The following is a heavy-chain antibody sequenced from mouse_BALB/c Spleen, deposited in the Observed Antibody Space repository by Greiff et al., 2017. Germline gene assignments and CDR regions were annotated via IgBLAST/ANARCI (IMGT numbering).Heavy chain of an antibody. CDR2: INPYNDGT. V-gene: IGHV1-14*01. Sequence: EVQLQQSGPELVKPGASVKMSCKASGYTFTSYVMHWVKQKPGQGLEWIGYINPYNDGTKYNEKFKGKATLTSDKSSSTAYMELSSLTSEDSAVYYCAISYYGNYDYAMDYWGQGTSVTVSS. CDR3: AISYYGNYDYAMDY. J-gene: IGHJ4*01. D-gene: IGHD2-1*01. CDR1: GYTFTSYV.